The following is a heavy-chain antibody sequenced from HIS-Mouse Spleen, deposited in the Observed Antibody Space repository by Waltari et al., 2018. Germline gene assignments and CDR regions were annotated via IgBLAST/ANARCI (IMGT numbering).Heavy chain of an antibody. D-gene: IGHD7-27*01. J-gene: IGHJ4*02. Sequence: EVQLVESGGGLVQPGGSLRLSCAASGFTVSSIYMSWVRQAPRKGLEWVSVIYSGGSTYYADSVKGRFTISRDNSKNTLYLQLNSLRAEDTAVYYCARSNWYFDYWGQGTLVTVSS. CDR2: IYSGGST. CDR1: GFTVSSIY. V-gene: IGHV3-66*01. CDR3: ARSNWYFDY.